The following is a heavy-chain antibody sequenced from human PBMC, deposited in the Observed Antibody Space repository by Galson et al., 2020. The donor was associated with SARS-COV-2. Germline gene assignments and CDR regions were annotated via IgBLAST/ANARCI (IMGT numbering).Heavy chain of an antibody. J-gene: IGHJ6*02. Sequence: GGSLRLSCAVSGSTFTSYGMHWDRQAPGKGLEWAALIPYVGSNKYYGDSVKGRITISRDNSKNSLYLEVNSLRAEDTAVYYCAKEGGSYADYYYGREVWGLGTTVTVSS. D-gene: IGHD3-16*01. CDR3: AKEGGSYADYYYGREV. CDR2: IPYVGSNK. V-gene: IGHV3-30*02. CDR1: GSTFTSYG.